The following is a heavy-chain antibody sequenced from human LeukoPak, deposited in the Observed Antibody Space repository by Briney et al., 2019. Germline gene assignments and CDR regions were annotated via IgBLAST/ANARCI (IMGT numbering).Heavy chain of an antibody. D-gene: IGHD3-22*01. CDR3: ATDLDSSGYYDY. V-gene: IGHV1-69-2*01. CDR1: GYTFTDHY. J-gene: IGHJ4*02. CDR2: VDPEDGET. Sequence: GASVKVSCKVSGYTFTDHYMHWVQQAPGKGLEWMGLVDPEDGETIYAEKFQGRVTITADTSTDTAYMELSSLRSEDMAVYYCATDLDSSGYYDYWGQGTLVTVSS.